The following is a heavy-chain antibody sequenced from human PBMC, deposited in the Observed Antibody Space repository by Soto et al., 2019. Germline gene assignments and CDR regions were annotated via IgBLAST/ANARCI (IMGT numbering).Heavy chain of an antibody. V-gene: IGHV4-30-2*04. D-gene: IGHD5-18*01. CDR2: GSA. CDR3: ARLPSSWIPPPFDY. Sequence: GSAVYNPSLKSRVTISLDTSKNQFSLKLTSVTAADTAVYYCARLPSSWIPPPFDYWGQGMLVTVSS. J-gene: IGHJ4*02.